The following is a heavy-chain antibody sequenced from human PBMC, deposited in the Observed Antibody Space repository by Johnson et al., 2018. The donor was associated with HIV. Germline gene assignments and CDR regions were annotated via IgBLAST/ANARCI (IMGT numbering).Heavy chain of an antibody. CDR1: GFTFSSYA. J-gene: IGHJ3*02. CDR3: ARDGQMTLGDDAFDI. CDR2: IWFDGSNK. Sequence: QVQLVESGGGVVQPGRSLRLSCAASGFTFSSYAMHWVRQAPGKGLEWVAVIWFDGSNKYYADYVKGLFTISRDNSKNTLYLQMNSLRAEDTAVYYCARDGQMTLGDDAFDIWGQGTMVTVSS. V-gene: IGHV3-30*04. D-gene: IGHD3-16*01.